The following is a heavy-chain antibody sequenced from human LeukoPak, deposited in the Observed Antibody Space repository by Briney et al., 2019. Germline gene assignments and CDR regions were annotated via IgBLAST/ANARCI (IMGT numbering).Heavy chain of an antibody. Sequence: ASVKVSCKAAGYTFTGYYMFWVRQAPGQGLEWMGRINPNSGGTNYAQKFQGRVTMTRDTSISTAYMELSRLRSDDKAVYYCARGSCSGGSCYSVENWFDPWGQGALVTVSS. CDR2: INPNSGGT. D-gene: IGHD2-15*01. J-gene: IGHJ5*02. V-gene: IGHV1-2*06. CDR3: ARGSCSGGSCYSVENWFDP. CDR1: GYTFTGYY.